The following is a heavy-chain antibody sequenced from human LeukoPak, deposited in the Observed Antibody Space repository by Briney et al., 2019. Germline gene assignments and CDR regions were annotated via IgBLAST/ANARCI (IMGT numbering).Heavy chain of an antibody. CDR3: ARSGFYYDSSGYYPLDY. V-gene: IGHV4-31*03. CDR1: GGSISSGDYY. CDR2: IYYSGST. Sequence: TLSLTCTVSGGSISSGDYYWSWIRQHPGKGRVWIGYIYYSGSTYYNPSLKSRVTISVDTSKNQFSLKLSSVAAADTAVYYCARSGFYYDSSGYYPLDYWGQGTLVTVSS. D-gene: IGHD3-22*01. J-gene: IGHJ4*02.